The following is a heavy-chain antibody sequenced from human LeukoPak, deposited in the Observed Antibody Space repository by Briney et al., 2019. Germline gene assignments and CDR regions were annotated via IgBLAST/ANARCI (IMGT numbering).Heavy chain of an antibody. CDR1: GYTLTSYD. D-gene: IGHD6-19*01. V-gene: IGHV1-8*01. J-gene: IGHJ6*02. CDR2: MNPNSGNT. Sequence: GASVKVSCKASGYTLTSYDINWVRQATGQGLEWMGWMNPNSGNTGYAQKFQGRVTMTRNTSISTAYMELSSLRSEDTAMYYCARGFSSGWYDDYYYGMDVWGQGTTVTVSS. CDR3: ARGFSSGWYDDYYYGMDV.